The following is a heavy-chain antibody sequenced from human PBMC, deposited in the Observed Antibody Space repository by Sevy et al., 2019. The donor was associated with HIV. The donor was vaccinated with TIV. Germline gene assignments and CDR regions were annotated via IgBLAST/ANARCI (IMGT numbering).Heavy chain of an antibody. Sequence: GGSLRLSCAASGFTFDDYTMHWVRQAPGKGLEWVSLMSWDGDSTNYVDSVKGRFTISRDNSKNSLYLQMNSLRTEDTALYYCAKDRGFDYGMDVWGQGPTVTVSS. CDR3: AKDRGFDYGMDV. CDR1: GFTFDDYT. J-gene: IGHJ6*02. V-gene: IGHV3-43*01. CDR2: MSWDGDST. D-gene: IGHD3-3*01.